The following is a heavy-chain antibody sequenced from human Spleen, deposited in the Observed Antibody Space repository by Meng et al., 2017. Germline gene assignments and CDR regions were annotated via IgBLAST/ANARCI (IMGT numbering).Heavy chain of an antibody. CDR1: GYTFTSYG. J-gene: IGHJ4*02. D-gene: IGHD6-19*01. V-gene: IGHV1-18*01. CDR2: ISAYNGNT. Sequence: QVKLMRSGPEVKKPGASGKVSCKASGYTFTSYGISWVRQAPGQGLEWMGWISAYNGNTNYAQKLQGRVTITTDTSTSTAYMELRSLRSDDTAVYYCARDLRPYSSGWYTNFDYWGQGTLVTVSS. CDR3: ARDLRPYSSGWYTNFDY.